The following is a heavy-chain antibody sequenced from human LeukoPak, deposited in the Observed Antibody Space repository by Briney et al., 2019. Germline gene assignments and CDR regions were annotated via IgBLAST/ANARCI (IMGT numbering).Heavy chain of an antibody. CDR3: ARDRGGSYSAIDY. D-gene: IGHD1-26*01. Sequence: GGSLRLSCAASGFAFSSYSMNWVRQAPGKGLEWVSFISSSSSTIYYADSVKGRFTISRDSAKNSLYLQMNSLRAEDTAVYYCARDRGGSYSAIDYWGQGTLVTVSS. J-gene: IGHJ4*02. CDR1: GFAFSSYS. CDR2: ISSSSSTI. V-gene: IGHV3-48*04.